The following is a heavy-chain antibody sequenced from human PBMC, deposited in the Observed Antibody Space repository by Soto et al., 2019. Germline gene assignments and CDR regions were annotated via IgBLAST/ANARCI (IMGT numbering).Heavy chain of an antibody. J-gene: IGHJ6*02. CDR2: ISGSGGST. CDR1: GFPFSSYA. D-gene: IGHD6-13*01. Sequence: GGSLKLYCAASGFPFSSYAMSGVRQAPGKGLEWVSAISGSGGSTYYADSVKGRFTISRDNSKNTLYLQMNSLRAEDTAVYYCARDLGIAPHYYGMDVWGQGTTVTVSS. V-gene: IGHV3-23*01. CDR3: ARDLGIAPHYYGMDV.